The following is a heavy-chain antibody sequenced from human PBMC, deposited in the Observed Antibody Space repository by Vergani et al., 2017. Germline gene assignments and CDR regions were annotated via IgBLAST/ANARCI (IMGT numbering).Heavy chain of an antibody. CDR1: GFTFGYYA. CDR3: AKSPYSYGYMHFDY. D-gene: IGHD5-18*01. CDR2: IRSKAYGQAT. Sequence: EVQLVESGGDLVQPGRSLRLSCTASGFTFGYYAMDWFRQAPGQGLEWVGGIRSKAYGQATIYAASVKGRFTISRDNSNNTLYLQMNRLRAEDTAVYYCAKSPYSYGYMHFDYWGQGTLVTVSS. V-gene: IGHV3-49*03. J-gene: IGHJ4*02.